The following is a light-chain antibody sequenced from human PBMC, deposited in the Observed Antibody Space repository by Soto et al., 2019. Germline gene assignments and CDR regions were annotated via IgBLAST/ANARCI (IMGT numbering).Light chain of an antibody. V-gene: IGLV1-44*01. CDR1: SSNIGSNT. J-gene: IGLJ2*01. CDR2: YNN. Sequence: QSVLTQPPSASGTPGQRVTISCSGSSSNIGSNTVNWYQQLPGTAPKLLIYYNNQRPSGVPDRFSGSKSGTSASLAISGLQSEDEADSYCAAWDNSLNGFVVFGGGTKLTVL. CDR3: AAWDNSLNGFVV.